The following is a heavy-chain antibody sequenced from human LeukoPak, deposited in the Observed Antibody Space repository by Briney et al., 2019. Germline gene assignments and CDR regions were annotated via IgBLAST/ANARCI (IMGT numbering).Heavy chain of an antibody. V-gene: IGHV3-23*01. D-gene: IGHD3-10*01. CDR1: GLTFSSYA. Sequence: GGSLRLSCAASGLTFSSYAVSWVRQAPGKGLEWVSAISGSGGSTYYADSVKGRFTISRDNSKNTLYLQMNSLRAEDTAVYYCATRSYYNEFDYWGQGTLVTVSS. CDR2: ISGSGGST. J-gene: IGHJ4*02. CDR3: ATRSYYNEFDY.